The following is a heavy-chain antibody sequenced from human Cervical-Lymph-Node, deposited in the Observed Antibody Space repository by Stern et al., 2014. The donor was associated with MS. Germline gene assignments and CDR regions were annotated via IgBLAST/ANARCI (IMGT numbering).Heavy chain of an antibody. Sequence: QVQLKESGPGLVKPSETLYLTCTVSGSSLSSASYYWNWIRQPPGKGLEWIGPIYYSGSTRYNRSLKSRVTVSIDQSTNQVIIELSSVTAADTAVYYCARDYESSGFLDAFDIWGQGTMVTVSS. V-gene: IGHV4-61*01. CDR2: IYYSGST. CDR1: GSSLSSASYY. D-gene: IGHD3-22*01. J-gene: IGHJ3*02. CDR3: ARDYESSGFLDAFDI.